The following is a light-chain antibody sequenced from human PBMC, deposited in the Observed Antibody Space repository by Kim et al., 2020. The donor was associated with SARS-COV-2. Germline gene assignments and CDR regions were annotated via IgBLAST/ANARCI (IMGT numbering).Light chain of an antibody. Sequence: EIVMTQSPATLSVSPGERATLSCGASQSVSSNLAWYQQKPGQAPSLLIYGASTRATGIPARFSGSGSGTDFTLTISNLQSEDFGVYYCQQYNNWPPFTFGQGTKLEI. J-gene: IGKJ2*01. CDR1: QSVSSN. V-gene: IGKV3-15*01. CDR3: QQYNNWPPFT. CDR2: GAS.